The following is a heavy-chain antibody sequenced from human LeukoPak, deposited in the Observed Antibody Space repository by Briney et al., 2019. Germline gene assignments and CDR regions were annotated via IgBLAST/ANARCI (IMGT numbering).Heavy chain of an antibody. D-gene: IGHD2-15*01. CDR2: ITARSTSI. J-gene: IGHJ6*02. V-gene: IGHV3-21*01. CDR3: ARAECSGGSCYSGYYSYGMDV. CDR1: GFTLSYYN. Sequence: GSLRLSCAASGFTLSYYNMNWVRQAPGQGLEWVSSITARSTSIYYADSVKGRFTISRDNAKSSLYLQMDSLRAEDTAVYYCARAECSGGSCYSGYYSYGMDVWGQGTTVTVSS.